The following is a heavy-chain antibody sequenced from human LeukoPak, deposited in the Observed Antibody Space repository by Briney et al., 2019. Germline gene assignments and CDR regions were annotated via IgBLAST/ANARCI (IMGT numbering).Heavy chain of an antibody. CDR3: ARTAARRFDY. V-gene: IGHV1-46*01. D-gene: IGHD6-6*01. J-gene: IGHJ4*02. CDR2: INPTGGST. CDR1: GYTFPSYF. Sequence: VSVKVPCKASGYTFPSYFMHWVRQAPGQGLEWMGIINPTGGSTTYAQKFQGRVTMTRDTSTSTVYMELSSLRSDDTAVYYCARTAARRFDYWGQGTLVTVSS.